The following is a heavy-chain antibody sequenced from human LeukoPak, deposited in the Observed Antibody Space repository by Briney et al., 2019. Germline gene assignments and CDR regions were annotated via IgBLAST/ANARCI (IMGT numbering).Heavy chain of an antibody. Sequence: GGSLRLSCVASGFSFSNHAMSWVRQAPGEGLQWVSTISDTGKTTFYTDSVRGRFSISRDDSKNTLFLQMGGLGADDTAVYYCARGAAYFYGVLDEWSQGTLVTVSS. D-gene: IGHD3-10*01. CDR1: GFSFSNHA. V-gene: IGHV3-23*01. CDR2: ISDTGKTT. CDR3: ARGAAYFYGVLDE. J-gene: IGHJ4*02.